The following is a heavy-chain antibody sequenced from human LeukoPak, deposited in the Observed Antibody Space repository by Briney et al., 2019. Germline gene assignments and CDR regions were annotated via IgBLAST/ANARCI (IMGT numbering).Heavy chain of an antibody. CDR2: ISYDGSNK. V-gene: IGHV3-30*04. Sequence: GGSLRLSCAASGFAISSYAMHWVRQAPGKGLEWVAVISYDGSNKYYADSVKGRFTVSRDNSKNTLYLQMNSLRAEDTAVYYCARGGIQLWFLGGPFDYWGQGTLVTVSS. D-gene: IGHD5-18*01. J-gene: IGHJ4*02. CDR1: GFAISSYA. CDR3: ARGGIQLWFLGGPFDY.